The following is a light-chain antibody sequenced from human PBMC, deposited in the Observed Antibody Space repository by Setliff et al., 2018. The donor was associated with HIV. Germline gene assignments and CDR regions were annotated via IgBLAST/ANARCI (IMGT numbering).Light chain of an antibody. V-gene: IGLV2-23*02. CDR3: CSYASGSTSLFV. CDR2: EVS. CDR1: STDVGTYNL. Sequence: QSVLTQPASVSGSPGQSITISCTGTSTDVGTYNLVSWYQQHPGKAPKVMIYEVSKRPSGISNRFSDSKSGNTASLTISGLQPEDESDYYCCSYASGSTSLFVFGTGTKVTVL. J-gene: IGLJ1*01.